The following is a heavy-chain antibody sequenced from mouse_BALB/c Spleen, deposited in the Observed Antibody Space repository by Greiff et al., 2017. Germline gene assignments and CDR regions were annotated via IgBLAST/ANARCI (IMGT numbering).Heavy chain of an antibody. V-gene: IGHV8-12*01. CDR2: IYWDDDK. CDR1: GFSLSTSGMG. J-gene: IGHJ2*01. Sequence: QVTLKESGPGILQPSQTLSLTCSFSGFSLSTSGMGVSWIRQPSGKGLEWLAHIYWDDDKRYNPSLKSRLTSSKDTSRNQVFLKITSVDTADTATYYCARRDLYYFDYWGQGTTLTVSS. CDR3: ARRDLYYFDY.